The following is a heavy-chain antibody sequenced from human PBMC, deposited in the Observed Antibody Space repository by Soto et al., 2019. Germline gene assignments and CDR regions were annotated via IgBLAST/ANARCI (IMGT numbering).Heavy chain of an antibody. J-gene: IGHJ6*02. CDR1: GFTFSSYW. CDR2: INSDGSST. D-gene: IGHD3-10*01. Sequence: GGSLRLSCAASGFTFSSYWMHWVRQAPGKGLVWVSRINSDGSSTSYADSVKGRFTISRDNAKNTLYLQMNSRRAEDTAVYYCARDRTLWFGELFSYYYGMDVCGQGPTVTVYS. CDR3: ARDRTLWFGELFSYYYGMDV. V-gene: IGHV3-74*01.